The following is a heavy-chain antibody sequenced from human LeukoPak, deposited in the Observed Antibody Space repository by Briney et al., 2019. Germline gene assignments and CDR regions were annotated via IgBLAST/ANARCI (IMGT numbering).Heavy chain of an antibody. J-gene: IGHJ4*02. D-gene: IGHD5-24*01. Sequence: SGGSLRLSCAASGFTFSSYGMHWVRQAPGKGLEWVAVISYDGSNKYYADSVKGRFTISRDNSKNTLYLQMNSLRAEDTAVYYCAKAAWREMATIEYWGQGTLVTVSS. V-gene: IGHV3-30*18. CDR1: GFTFSSYG. CDR2: ISYDGSNK. CDR3: AKAAWREMATIEY.